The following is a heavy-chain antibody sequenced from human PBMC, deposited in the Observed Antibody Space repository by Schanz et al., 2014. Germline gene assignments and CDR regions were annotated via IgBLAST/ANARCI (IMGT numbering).Heavy chain of an antibody. CDR3: AGAFDSSGYYFDY. J-gene: IGHJ4*02. V-gene: IGHV1-46*03. D-gene: IGHD3-22*01. Sequence: QVQLVQSGAEVKKPGSSMKVSCKASGGTFSRLTFSWVRQAPGQGLEWMGIVNPSVRGTHFAREFQGRVTVTSDTSTSTVYMELSGLRSEDTAVYYCAGAFDSSGYYFDYWGQGTLVTVSS. CDR2: VNPSVRGT. CDR1: GGTFSRLT.